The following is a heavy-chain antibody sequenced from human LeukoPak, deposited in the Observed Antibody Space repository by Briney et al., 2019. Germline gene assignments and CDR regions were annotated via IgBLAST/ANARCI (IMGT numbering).Heavy chain of an antibody. CDR1: GGSISSYY. CDR2: IYYSGST. Sequence: SETLSLTCTVSGGSISSYYWSWIRQPPGKGLEWIGYIYYSGSTNYNPSLKGRVTISVDTSKNQFSLKLSSVTAADTAVYYCARAPWSDCGGDCYLPYWYFDLWGRGTLVTVSS. CDR3: ARAPWSDCGGDCYLPYWYFDL. D-gene: IGHD2-21*02. V-gene: IGHV4-59*01. J-gene: IGHJ2*01.